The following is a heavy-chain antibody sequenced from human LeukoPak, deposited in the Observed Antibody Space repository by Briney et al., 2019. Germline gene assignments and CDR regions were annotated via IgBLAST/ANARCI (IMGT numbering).Heavy chain of an antibody. Sequence: SETLSLTCAVYGGSFSGYYWSWIRQPPGKWLEWIGEINHSGSTNYNLSLKSRVTISVDTSKNQFSLKLSSVTAADTAVYYCARGRDFDYWGQGTLVTVSS. CDR1: GGSFSGYY. CDR2: INHSGST. V-gene: IGHV4-34*01. CDR3: ARGRDFDY. J-gene: IGHJ4*02.